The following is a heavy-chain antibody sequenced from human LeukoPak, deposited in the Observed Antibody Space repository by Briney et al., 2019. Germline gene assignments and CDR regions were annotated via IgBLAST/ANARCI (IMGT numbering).Heavy chain of an antibody. CDR2: FYFSGST. CDR1: GGSISSYY. V-gene: IGHV4-59*01. D-gene: IGHD6-13*01. Sequence: PSETLSLTCTVSGGSISSYYWSWIRQPPGKGLECIAYFYFSGSTNYNPSLKSRVTISVDTSKNQFSLKLRSVTDADTAVYYCASGYGVSWIDYWGQGSLATVSS. J-gene: IGHJ4*02. CDR3: ASGYGVSWIDY.